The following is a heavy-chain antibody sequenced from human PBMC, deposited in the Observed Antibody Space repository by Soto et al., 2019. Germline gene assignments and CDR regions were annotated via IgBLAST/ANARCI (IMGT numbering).Heavy chain of an antibody. J-gene: IGHJ4*02. CDR3: ARGRYSSGWYGSAY. CDR2: INHSGST. CDR1: GGSFSGYY. Sequence: SETLSLTCAVYGGSFSGYYWSWIRQPPGKGLEWIGEINHSGSTNYNPSLKSRVTISVDTSKNQFSLKLSSVTAADTAVYYCARGRYSSGWYGSAYWGQGTLVTVSS. V-gene: IGHV4-34*01. D-gene: IGHD6-19*01.